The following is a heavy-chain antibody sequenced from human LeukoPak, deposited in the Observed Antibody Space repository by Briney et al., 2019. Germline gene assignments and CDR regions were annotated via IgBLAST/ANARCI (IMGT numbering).Heavy chain of an antibody. Sequence: SETLPLTCTVSGGSISSSSYYWGWIRQPPGKGLEWSGSIYYSGSTYYNPSLKSRVTISVDTSKHQFSLKLSSVTAADTAVYYCAREGEDYTIDYYMDVWGKGTTVTVSS. CDR2: IYYSGST. V-gene: IGHV4-39*07. CDR1: GGSISSSSYY. CDR3: AREGEDYTIDYYMDV. J-gene: IGHJ6*03. D-gene: IGHD4-11*01.